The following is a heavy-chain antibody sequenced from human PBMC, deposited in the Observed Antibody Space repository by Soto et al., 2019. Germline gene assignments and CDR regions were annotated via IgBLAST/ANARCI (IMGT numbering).Heavy chain of an antibody. CDR3: AKEGPITNWYFDY. CDR1: GFTFSSYG. CDR2: ISYDGNVA. J-gene: IGHJ4*02. Sequence: QVQLVESGGGVVQPGRSLRLSCAASGFTFSSYGMHWVRQAPGKGLEWVTVISYDGNVAYNADSVKGRFTISRDNSKNKLYLQMNSLRTEDTAMYYCAKEGPITNWYFDYWGQGTLVTVSS. D-gene: IGHD1-1*01. V-gene: IGHV3-30*18.